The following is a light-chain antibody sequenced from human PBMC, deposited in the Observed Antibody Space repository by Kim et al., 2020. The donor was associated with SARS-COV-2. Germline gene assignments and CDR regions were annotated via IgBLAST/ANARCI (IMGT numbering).Light chain of an antibody. CDR2: DAS. V-gene: IGKV1-33*01. Sequence: ASVGDRVTFTCQASQYSSNYLNWDQHKARKAPKLLNCDASNLETGVPSRFSGSGSRTDFTFAISSRQPEDGATYYWQQYDNLPPFTFGQGTKLEIK. J-gene: IGKJ2*01. CDR3: QQYDNLPPFT. CDR1: QYSSNY.